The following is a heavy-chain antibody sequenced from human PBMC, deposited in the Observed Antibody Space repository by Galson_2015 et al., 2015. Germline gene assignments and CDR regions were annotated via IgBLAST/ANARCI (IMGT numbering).Heavy chain of an antibody. J-gene: IGHJ3*02. CDR1: GFTFSDYY. CDR2: ISSSSSYT. V-gene: IGHV3-11*03. CDR3: ARPYGSGPAGAFDI. D-gene: IGHD3-10*01. Sequence: SLRLSCAASGFTFSDYYMSWIRQAPGKGLEWVSYISSSSSYTNYADSVKGRFTISRDNAKNSLYLQMNSLRAEDTAVYYCARPYGSGPAGAFDIWGQGTMVTVSS.